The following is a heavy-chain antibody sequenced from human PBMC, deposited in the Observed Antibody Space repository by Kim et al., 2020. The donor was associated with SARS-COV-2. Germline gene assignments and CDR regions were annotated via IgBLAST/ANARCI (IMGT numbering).Heavy chain of an antibody. CDR3: AKGSIDGRYFDWLKSARGYYYGMDV. D-gene: IGHD3-9*01. CDR2: ISGSGGST. V-gene: IGHV3-23*01. Sequence: GGSLRLSCAASGFTFSSYAMSWVRQAPGKGLEWVSAISGSGGSTYYADSVKGRFTISRDNSKNTLYLQMNSLRAEDTAVYYCAKGSIDGRYFDWLKSARGYYYGMDVWGQGTTVTVSS. J-gene: IGHJ6*02. CDR1: GFTFSSYA.